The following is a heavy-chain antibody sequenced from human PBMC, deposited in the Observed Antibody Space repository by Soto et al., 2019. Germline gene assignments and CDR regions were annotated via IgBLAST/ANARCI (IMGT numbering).Heavy chain of an antibody. CDR1: GFTFSSYW. CDR3: ARLRGGYYYGFDH. CDR2: IKQDGSEK. D-gene: IGHD3-22*01. Sequence: SLRLSCAASGFTFSSYWMSWVRQAPGKGLEWVANIKQDGSEKYYVDSVKGRFTISRDNAKNSLYLQMNSLRAEDTAVYYCARLRGGYYYGFDHLGPGTLVTVSS. J-gene: IGHJ4*03. V-gene: IGHV3-7*01.